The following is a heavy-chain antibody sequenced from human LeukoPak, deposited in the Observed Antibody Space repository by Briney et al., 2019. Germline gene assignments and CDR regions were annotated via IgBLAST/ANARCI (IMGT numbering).Heavy chain of an antibody. CDR2: IRYDGIAI. Sequence: GGSLRLSCAASGFTFSSYAMYWVRQAPGKGLEWVAVIRYDGIAIQYADSVKGRFTISRDNSKNALYLQMISLRPEDTAVYFCAKGTSGIIAGGHDYYMDVWGKGTTVTISS. CDR3: AKGTSGIIAGGHDYYMDV. CDR1: GFTFSSYA. D-gene: IGHD6-13*01. V-gene: IGHV3-30*02. J-gene: IGHJ6*03.